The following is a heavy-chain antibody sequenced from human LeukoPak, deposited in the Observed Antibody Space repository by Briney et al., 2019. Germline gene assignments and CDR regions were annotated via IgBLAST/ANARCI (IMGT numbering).Heavy chain of an antibody. V-gene: IGHV1-69*06. J-gene: IGHJ6*03. CDR1: GGTFSSYA. CDR2: IIPIFGTT. CDR3: ARVVGLTGYSSSWYSGYYYYMDV. D-gene: IGHD6-13*01. Sequence: WASVKVSCKASGGTFSSYAISWVRQAPGQGLEWMGGIIPIFGTTNYAQKFQDRVTITADKSTSTDYMELSSLRSEDTAVYYCARVVGLTGYSSSWYSGYYYYMDVWGKGTTVTVSS.